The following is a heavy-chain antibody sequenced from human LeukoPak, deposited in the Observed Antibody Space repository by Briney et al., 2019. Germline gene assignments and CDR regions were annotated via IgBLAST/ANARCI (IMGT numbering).Heavy chain of an antibody. D-gene: IGHD2-2*01. CDR1: GGSISSGGYY. J-gene: IGHJ4*02. CDR2: IYHSGST. CDR3: AREGDCSSTSCIDY. Sequence: SQTLSLTCTVSGGSISSGGYYWSWIRQPPGKGLEWIGYIYHSGSTYYNPSLKSRVTISVDRSKNQFSLKLSSVTAADTAVYYCAREGDCSSTSCIDYWGQGTLVTVSS. V-gene: IGHV4-30-2*01.